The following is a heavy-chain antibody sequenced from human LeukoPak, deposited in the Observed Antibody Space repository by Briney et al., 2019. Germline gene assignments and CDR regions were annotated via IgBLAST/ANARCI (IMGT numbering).Heavy chain of an antibody. CDR3: AKDERGVAGICFDN. J-gene: IGHJ4*02. D-gene: IGHD6-19*01. CDR2: ISVRGNSP. V-gene: IGHV3-23*01. CDR1: GFTFSGYA. Sequence: GGSLRLSCAASGFTFSGYAMTWVRQAPGIGLEWVADISVRGNSPNYADSVKGRFTISRDNSNKTIILQMKTLSAQDPAVYYCAKDERGVAGICFDNWGPGTLVTVSS.